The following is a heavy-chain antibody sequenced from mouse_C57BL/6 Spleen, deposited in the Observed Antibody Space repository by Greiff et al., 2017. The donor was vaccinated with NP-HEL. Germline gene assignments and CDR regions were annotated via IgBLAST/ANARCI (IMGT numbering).Heavy chain of an antibody. D-gene: IGHD2-5*01. Sequence: EVQLQQSGAELVRPGASVKLSCTASGFNIKDDYMHWVKQRPEQGLEWIGWIDPENGDTEYASKFQGKATITADTSSNTAYLQLSSLTSEDTAVYYCTTGYSNYLAYWGQGTLVTVSA. V-gene: IGHV14-4*01. J-gene: IGHJ3*01. CDR3: TTGYSNYLAY. CDR1: GFNIKDDY. CDR2: IDPENGDT.